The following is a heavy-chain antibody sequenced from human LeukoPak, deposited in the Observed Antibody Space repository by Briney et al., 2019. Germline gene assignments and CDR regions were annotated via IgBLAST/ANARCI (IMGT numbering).Heavy chain of an antibody. V-gene: IGHV1-8*02. CDR2: MNPNSGNT. CDR3: ARVLRYYGSGTLGY. Sequence: GASVKVSCKASGYTFTSYYMHWVRQATGQGLEWMGWMNPNSGNTGYAQKFQGRVTMTRNTSISTAYMELSSLRSEDTAVYYCARVLRYYGSGTLGYWGQGTLVTVSS. CDR1: GYTFTSYY. D-gene: IGHD3-10*01. J-gene: IGHJ4*02.